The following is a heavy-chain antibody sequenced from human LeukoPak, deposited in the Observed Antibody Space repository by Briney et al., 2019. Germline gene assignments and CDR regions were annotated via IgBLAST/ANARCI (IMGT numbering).Heavy chain of an antibody. V-gene: IGHV3-30*03. D-gene: IGHD2-2*03. CDR3: ARNPIPGYSPRPTNDY. Sequence: GGSLRLSCAASGFTFSSYGMHWVRQAPGKGLEWVAVISYDGSNKYYADSVKGRFTISRDNSKNTLYLQMNSLRADDTAVYYCARNPIPGYSPRPTNDYWGQGTLVTVSS. CDR1: GFTFSSYG. J-gene: IGHJ4*02. CDR2: ISYDGSNK.